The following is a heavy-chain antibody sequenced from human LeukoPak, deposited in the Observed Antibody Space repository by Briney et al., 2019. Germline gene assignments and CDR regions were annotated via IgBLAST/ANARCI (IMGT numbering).Heavy chain of an antibody. Sequence: GGSLRLSCAASGFTFSNAWMSWVRQAPGKGLEWVSSLSDSGGSTNYADSVKGRFTISRDNAKNSLYLQMNSLRAEDTAVYYCAELGITMIGGVWGKGTTVTISS. D-gene: IGHD3-10*02. CDR2: LSDSGGST. J-gene: IGHJ6*04. V-gene: IGHV3-11*06. CDR1: GFTFSNAW. CDR3: AELGITMIGGV.